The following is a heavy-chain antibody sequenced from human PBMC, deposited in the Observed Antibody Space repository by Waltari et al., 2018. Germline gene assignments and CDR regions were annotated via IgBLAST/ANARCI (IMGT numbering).Heavy chain of an antibody. CDR2: IDASGRG. CDR3: AREDYFGSGVGLDT. D-gene: IGHD3-10*01. Sequence: QVQLRESGPGLVKTSQTLYLICTVSGDSITSGNFYWSWIRQPPGKGLEWIGYIDASGRGKYNPALRSRLTISVDTPKTQLSLKLSSVTATDTAVYYCAREDYFGSGVGLDTWSQGTMVTVSS. J-gene: IGHJ3*02. CDR1: GDSITSGNFY. V-gene: IGHV4-30-4*08.